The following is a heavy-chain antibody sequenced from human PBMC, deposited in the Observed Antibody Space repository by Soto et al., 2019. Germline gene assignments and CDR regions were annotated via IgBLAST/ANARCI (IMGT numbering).Heavy chain of an antibody. J-gene: IGHJ5*01. CDR3: ARNWGYCTGGSCYLSDPFDS. CDR2: IRQDGNEK. Sequence: PGGSLRLSCAASGFTFSRFWMSWVRQAPGKGLEWVANIRQDGNEKYYVDSVKGRFTISRDNAQNSLYLQMNSLRAEDMAVYYCARNWGYCTGGSCYLSDPFDSWGQGTLVTVSS. V-gene: IGHV3-7*01. D-gene: IGHD2-15*01. CDR1: GFTFSRFW.